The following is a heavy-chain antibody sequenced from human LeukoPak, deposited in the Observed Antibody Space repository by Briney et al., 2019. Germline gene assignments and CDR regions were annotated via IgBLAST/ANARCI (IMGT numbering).Heavy chain of an antibody. J-gene: IGHJ6*03. CDR2: IIPIFGTA. V-gene: IGHV1-69*13. Sequence: SVKVSCKASGGTFSSYAISWVRQAPGQGLEWMGGIIPIFGTANYAQKFQGRVTISADESTSTAYMELSSLRSEDTAVYYCARDRIIMAKSYYYYYYMDVWGKGTTVTVSS. CDR1: GGTFSSYA. D-gene: IGHD5-12*01. CDR3: ARDRIIMAKSYYYYYYMDV.